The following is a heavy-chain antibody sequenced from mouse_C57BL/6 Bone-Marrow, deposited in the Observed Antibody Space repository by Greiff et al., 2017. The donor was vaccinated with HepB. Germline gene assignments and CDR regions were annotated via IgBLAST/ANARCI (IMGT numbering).Heavy chain of an antibody. CDR1: GYSFTDYN. CDR3: ARDYGYDGYYYAMDY. Sequence: VQLKESGPELVKPGASVKISCKASGYSFTDYNMNWVKQSNGKSLEWIGVINPNYGTTSYNQKFKGKATLTVDQSSSTAYMQLNSLTSEDSAVYYWARDYGYDGYYYAMDYWGQGTSVTVSS. V-gene: IGHV1-39*01. CDR2: INPNYGTT. J-gene: IGHJ4*01. D-gene: IGHD2-2*01.